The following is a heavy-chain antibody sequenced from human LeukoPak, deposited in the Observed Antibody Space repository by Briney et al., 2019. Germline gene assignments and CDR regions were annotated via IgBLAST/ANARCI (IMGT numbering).Heavy chain of an antibody. CDR3: ATSIAARPAGNWFDP. CDR2: INPSGGST. V-gene: IGHV1-46*01. Sequence: ASVKVSCKASVYTFTSYYMHWVRQAPGQGLEWMGIINPSGGSTSYAQKLQGRVTMTRDMSTSTVYMELSSLRSEDTAVYYCATSIAARPAGNWFDPWGQGTLVTVSS. J-gene: IGHJ5*02. D-gene: IGHD6-6*01. CDR1: VYTFTSYY.